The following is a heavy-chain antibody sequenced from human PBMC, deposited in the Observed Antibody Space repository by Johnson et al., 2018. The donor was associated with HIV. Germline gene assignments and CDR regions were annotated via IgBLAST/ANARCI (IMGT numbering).Heavy chain of an antibody. D-gene: IGHD3-10*01. V-gene: IGHV3-73*01. CDR2: LRSNANTYAT. CDR3: AKGVGSIGGAFDI. CDR1: GFIFSGSA. J-gene: IGHJ3*02. Sequence: VQLVESGGALVQPGGSLKLSCAASGFIFSGSAMHWVRQASGKGLAWVGRLRSNANTYATAYADSVKGRFTISRDNAKNSLYLQMNSLRAEDTALYYCAKGVGSIGGAFDIWGQGTMVIVS.